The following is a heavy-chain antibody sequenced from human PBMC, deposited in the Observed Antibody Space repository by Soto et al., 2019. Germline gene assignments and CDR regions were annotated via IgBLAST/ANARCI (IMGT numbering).Heavy chain of an antibody. CDR1: GFTFDDHA. CDR3: AKERVRDFDG. Sequence: VQLVESGGGLVRPGGSLRLSCAASGFTFDDHAMHWVRQAPGKCLEWISAITWNSVALDYADSVKGRFTISRDNAKNSLYLQMNSLKPEDTALYYCAKERVRDFDGWGQGTLVTVSS. CDR2: ITWNSVAL. J-gene: IGHJ4*02. V-gene: IGHV3-9*01. D-gene: IGHD3-9*01.